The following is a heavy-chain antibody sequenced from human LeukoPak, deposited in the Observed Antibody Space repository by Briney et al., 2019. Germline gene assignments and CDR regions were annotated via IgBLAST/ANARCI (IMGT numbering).Heavy chain of an antibody. CDR3: ARQPGRSDYYYGTAV. CDR1: GYSVTSYC. Sequence: GESLKISCKGSGYSVTSYCVGWVRQMPGKSLEWRWVLYPGDSATRYSPSFQGQLTISADKSIRTAYLQWSSLNASDNAMYYCARQPGRSDYYYGTAVWSQGTTVTVSS. CDR2: LYPGDSAT. D-gene: IGHD3-10*01. V-gene: IGHV5-51*01. J-gene: IGHJ6*02.